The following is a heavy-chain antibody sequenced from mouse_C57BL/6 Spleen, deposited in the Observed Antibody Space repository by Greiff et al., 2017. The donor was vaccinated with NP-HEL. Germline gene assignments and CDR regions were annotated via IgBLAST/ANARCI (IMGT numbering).Heavy chain of an antibody. V-gene: IGHV2-2*01. CDR3: ASYGGWFAY. J-gene: IGHJ3*01. CDR1: GFSLTSYG. Sequence: QVQLQQSGPGLVQPSQSLSITCTVSGFSLTSYGVHWVRQSPGKGLEWLGVIWSGGSTDYNAAFISRLSISKDNSKSQVFFKMNSLQADVTAIYYCASYGGWFAYWGQGTLVTVSA. CDR2: IWSGGST. D-gene: IGHD1-1*02.